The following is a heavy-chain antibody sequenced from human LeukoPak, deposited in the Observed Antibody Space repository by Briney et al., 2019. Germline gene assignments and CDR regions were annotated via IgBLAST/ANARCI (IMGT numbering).Heavy chain of an antibody. Sequence: GGSLRLSCAASGFTFSSYAMSWVRQAPGKGLEWVSAIRGSGGSTYYADSVKGRFTISRDNSKNTLYLQMNSLRAEDTAVYYCAKDRSSSWFGLFDYWGQGTLVTVSS. CDR2: IRGSGGST. CDR3: AKDRSSSWFGLFDY. D-gene: IGHD6-13*01. V-gene: IGHV3-23*01. CDR1: GFTFSSYA. J-gene: IGHJ4*02.